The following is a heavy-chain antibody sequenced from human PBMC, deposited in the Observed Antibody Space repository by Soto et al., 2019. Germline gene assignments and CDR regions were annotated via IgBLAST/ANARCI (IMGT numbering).Heavy chain of an antibody. CDR3: ARPRGRAMVDY. V-gene: IGHV4-39*01. CDR2: IYYSGST. CDR1: GGSISSSRYY. Sequence: QLQLQESGPGLVKPSETLSLTCTVSGGSISSSRYYWGWIRQPPGKGLEWIGSIYYSGSTYYNPSLKSRVTISVDTSKNQVSLKLSSVTAADTAVYYCARPRGRAMVDYWGQGTLVTVSS. D-gene: IGHD5-18*01. J-gene: IGHJ4*02.